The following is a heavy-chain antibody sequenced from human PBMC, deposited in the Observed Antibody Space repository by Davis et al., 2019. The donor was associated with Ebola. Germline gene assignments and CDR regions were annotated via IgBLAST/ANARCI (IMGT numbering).Heavy chain of an antibody. CDR2: ISSSGSTI. J-gene: IGHJ6*02. V-gene: IGHV3-11*01. Sequence: SLKISCAASGFTFSDYYMSWIRQAPGKGLEWVSYISSSGSTIYYADSVKGRFTISRDNAKNSLYLQMNSLRAEDTAVYYCARSVRFLEWLSRGYYYYGMDVWGQGTTVTVSS. CDR1: GFTFSDYY. D-gene: IGHD3-3*01. CDR3: ARSVRFLEWLSRGYYYYGMDV.